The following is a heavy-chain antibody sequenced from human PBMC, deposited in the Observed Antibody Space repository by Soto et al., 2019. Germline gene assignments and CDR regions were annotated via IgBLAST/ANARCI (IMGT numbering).Heavy chain of an antibody. D-gene: IGHD4-4*01. CDR2: INTGKGDT. CDR1: GYTFTSYA. Sequence: ASVKVSCKTSGYTFTSYAMHWVRQAPGQRLEWMGWINTGKGDTKYSQKFQGRVTITGDTSANTAFMELSSLTSEDTSMYYCASQLQDLYYFDFWGQGTLVTVSS. J-gene: IGHJ4*01. CDR3: ASQLQDLYYFDF. V-gene: IGHV1-3*04.